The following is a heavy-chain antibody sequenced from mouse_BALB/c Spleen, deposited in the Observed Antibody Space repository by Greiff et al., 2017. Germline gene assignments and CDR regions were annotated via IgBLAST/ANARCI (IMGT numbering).Heavy chain of an antibody. CDR1: GFTFSSFG. D-gene: IGHD2-14*01. Sequence: EVQVVESGGGLVQPGGSRKLSCAASGFTFSSFGMHWVRQAPEKGLEWVAYISSGSSTIYYADTVKGRFTISRDNPKNTLFLQMTSLRSEDTAMYYCARSGVPYYFDYWGQGTTLTVSS. CDR3: ARSGVPYYFDY. CDR2: ISSGSSTI. V-gene: IGHV5-17*02. J-gene: IGHJ2*01.